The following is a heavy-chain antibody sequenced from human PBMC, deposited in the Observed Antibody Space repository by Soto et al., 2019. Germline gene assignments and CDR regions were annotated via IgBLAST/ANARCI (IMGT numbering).Heavy chain of an antibody. CDR3: ARLDGYDHYFDY. Sequence: SQTLSLTCAISGDSVSSNSAAWNWIRQSPSRGLEWLGRTYYRSMWYNDYAVSVKSRITINPDTSKNQFSLRLSSVTAADTAVYFCARLDGYDHYFDYWGQGALVTVSS. CDR2: TYYRSMWYN. D-gene: IGHD5-12*01. V-gene: IGHV6-1*01. J-gene: IGHJ4*02. CDR1: GDSVSSNSAA.